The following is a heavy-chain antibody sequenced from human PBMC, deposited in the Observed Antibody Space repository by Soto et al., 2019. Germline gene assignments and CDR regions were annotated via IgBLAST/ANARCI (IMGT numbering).Heavy chain of an antibody. J-gene: IGHJ1*01. Sequence: PGGSLILSCAASGFTFSSYAMSWVRQAPGKGLEWVSGISGSGDSTYYADSVKGRFTIPRDNSKNTLYLQMNSLRAEDTAVYYCAKGVPGIAVAGTGYFQHWGQGTLVTVSS. CDR2: ISGSGDST. D-gene: IGHD6-19*01. V-gene: IGHV3-23*01. CDR1: GFTFSSYA. CDR3: AKGVPGIAVAGTGYFQH.